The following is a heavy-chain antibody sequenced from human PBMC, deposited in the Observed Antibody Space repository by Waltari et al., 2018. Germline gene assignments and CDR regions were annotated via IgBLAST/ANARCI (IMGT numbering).Heavy chain of an antibody. J-gene: IGHJ3*02. D-gene: IGHD3-22*01. CDR3: ARGDYYDSSGYTYAFDI. Sequence: QVQLVQSGAEVKKPGASVKVSCKASGYTFTSYYMHWVRQAPGQGLEWMGIINPSGGSTSSEQKFQGRVTMTRDTSTSTVYMELSSLRSEDTAVYYCARGDYYDSSGYTYAFDIWGQGTMVTVSS. V-gene: IGHV1-46*01. CDR1: GYTFTSYY. CDR2: INPSGGST.